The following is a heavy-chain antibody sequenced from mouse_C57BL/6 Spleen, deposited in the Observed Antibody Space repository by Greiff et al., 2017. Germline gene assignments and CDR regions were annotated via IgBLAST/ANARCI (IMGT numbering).Heavy chain of an antibody. CDR1: GYTFTTYP. CDR2: FHPYNDDT. V-gene: IGHV1-47*01. Sequence: VKLMESGAELVKPGASVKMSCKASGYTFTTYPIEWMKQNHGKSLEWIGNFHPYNDDTKYNEKFKGKATLTADKSSSTAYTELRSLTSEDSAVYFCARGLYSNYLYYYAMDYWGQGTSVTVSS. CDR3: ARGLYSNYLYYYAMDY. D-gene: IGHD2-5*01. J-gene: IGHJ4*01.